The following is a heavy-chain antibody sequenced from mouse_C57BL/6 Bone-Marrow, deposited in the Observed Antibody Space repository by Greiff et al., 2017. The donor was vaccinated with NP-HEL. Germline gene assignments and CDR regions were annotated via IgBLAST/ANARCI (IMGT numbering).Heavy chain of an antibody. J-gene: IGHJ4*01. Sequence: QLQLKASGAELAKPGASVKLSCKASGYTFTSYWMHWVKQRPGRGLEWIGYINPSSGYTKSNQKFKDKATLTADKSSSTAYMQLSSLTYEDSAVYYCARSPYPLYAMDYWGQGTSVTVSS. CDR1: GYTFTSYW. V-gene: IGHV1-7*01. CDR2: INPSSGYT. CDR3: ARSPYPLYAMDY.